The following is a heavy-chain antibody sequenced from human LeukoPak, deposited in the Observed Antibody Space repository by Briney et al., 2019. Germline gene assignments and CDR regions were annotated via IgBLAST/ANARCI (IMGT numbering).Heavy chain of an antibody. CDR3: ARVQYGKMVPPARDY. D-gene: IGHD2-2*01. V-gene: IGHV3-21*01. J-gene: IGHJ4*02. Sequence: YYTDSVKGRFTISRDNAKNSLYLQMDSLRAEDTAVYYCARVQYGKMVPPARDYWGQGTLVTVSS.